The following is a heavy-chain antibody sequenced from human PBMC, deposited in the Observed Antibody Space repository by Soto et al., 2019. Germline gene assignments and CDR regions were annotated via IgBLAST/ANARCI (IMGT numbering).Heavy chain of an antibody. CDR1: GGSFSGYY. J-gene: IGHJ4*02. CDR3: ARNYYDSSGPNFDY. V-gene: IGHV4-34*01. Sequence: PSETLSLTCAVYGGSFSGYYWSWIRQPPGKGLEWIGEINHSGSTNYNPSLKSRVTISVDTSKNQFSLKLSSVTAADTAVYYCARNYYDSSGPNFDYWGQGTLVTVSS. CDR2: INHSGST. D-gene: IGHD3-22*01.